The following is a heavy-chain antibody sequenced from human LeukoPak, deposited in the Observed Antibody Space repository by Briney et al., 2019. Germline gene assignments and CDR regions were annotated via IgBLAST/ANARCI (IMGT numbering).Heavy chain of an antibody. CDR2: IFHSEST. CDR1: GFTFSSYSM. Sequence: GSLRLSCAASGFTFSSYSMNWVRQPPGKGLEWIGEIFHSESTNYNPSLQSRLTISLDKSQNQFSLRLTSMTAADTAVYYCAREIFGARAFEYWGQGILVTVSS. CDR3: AREIFGARAFEY. D-gene: IGHD3-3*01. J-gene: IGHJ4*02. V-gene: IGHV4-4*02.